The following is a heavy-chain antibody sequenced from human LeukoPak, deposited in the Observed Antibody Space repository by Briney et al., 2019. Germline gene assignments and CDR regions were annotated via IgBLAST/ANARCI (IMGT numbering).Heavy chain of an antibody. CDR1: GGSISSYY. J-gene: IGHJ4*02. CDR2: IYYSGST. Sequence: KPSETLSLTCTVSGGSISSYYWSWIRQPPGKGLEWIGYIYYSGSTNYNPSLKSQVTISVDTSKNQFSLKLSSVTAADTAVYYCAREEYYDSSGYYYDYWGQGTLVTVSS. CDR3: AREEYYDSSGYYYDY. V-gene: IGHV4-59*01. D-gene: IGHD3-22*01.